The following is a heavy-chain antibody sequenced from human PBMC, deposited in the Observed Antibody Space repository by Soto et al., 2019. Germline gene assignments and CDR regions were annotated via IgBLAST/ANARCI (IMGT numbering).Heavy chain of an antibody. CDR3: ARVSQSFIEYFQH. J-gene: IGHJ1*01. V-gene: IGHV3-48*03. CDR1: GFTFSSYE. Sequence: EVQLVESGGGLVQPGGSLRLSCAASGFTFSSYEMNWVRQAPGKGLEWVSYISSSGYTIHYADSVKGRFTISRDNAKNSLYLQMNSLRAEDTAVYYCARVSQSFIEYFQHWGQGTLFTVSS. CDR2: ISSSGYTI. D-gene: IGHD3-16*02.